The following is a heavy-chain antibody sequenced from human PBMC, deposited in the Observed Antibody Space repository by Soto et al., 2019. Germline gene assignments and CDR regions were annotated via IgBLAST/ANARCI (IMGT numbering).Heavy chain of an antibody. CDR2: TYYRSKWYN. Sequence: PSQTLSLTCAISGDSVSSNSAAWNWIRQSPSRGLEWLGRTYYRSKWYNDYAVSVKSRITINPDTSKNQFSLQLNSVTPEDTAVYYCARAASGYSSSWYLVGYYYYGMDVWGQGTTVTVSS. CDR1: GDSVSSNSAA. V-gene: IGHV6-1*01. J-gene: IGHJ6*02. CDR3: ARAASGYSSSWYLVGYYYYGMDV. D-gene: IGHD6-13*01.